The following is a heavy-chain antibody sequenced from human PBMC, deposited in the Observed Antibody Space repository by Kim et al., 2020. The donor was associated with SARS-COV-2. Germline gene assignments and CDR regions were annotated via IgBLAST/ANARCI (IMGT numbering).Heavy chain of an antibody. D-gene: IGHD6-25*01. CDR2: ARNKANGYTT. CDR1: GFIFSDYY. Sequence: GGSLRLSCVASGFIFSDYYMDWIRQAPGKGLEWVGVARNKANGYTTEYAASVKGSLTVTTDGSENSLYLQMNSLKTEDAAIYYCARPNSNSGCTFDYWGQGTLVIVSS. V-gene: IGHV3-72*01. CDR3: ARPNSNSGCTFDY. J-gene: IGHJ4*02.